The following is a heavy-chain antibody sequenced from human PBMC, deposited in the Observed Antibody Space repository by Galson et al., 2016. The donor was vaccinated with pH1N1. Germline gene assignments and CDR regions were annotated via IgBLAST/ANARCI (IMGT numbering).Heavy chain of an antibody. CDR1: GGTFSTYA. Sequence: SVKVSCKASGGTFSTYAISWVRQAPGQGLEWMGGIMPMFDTSNYAQKFQGRVTITADKPTSTGYMELSSLTSEDTAVYYCAMPYCSSPSCNKYCFDPWCQGTLVTVSS. D-gene: IGHD2-2*01. V-gene: IGHV1-69*06. CDR2: IMPMFDTS. J-gene: IGHJ5*02. CDR3: AMPYCSSPSCNKYCFDP.